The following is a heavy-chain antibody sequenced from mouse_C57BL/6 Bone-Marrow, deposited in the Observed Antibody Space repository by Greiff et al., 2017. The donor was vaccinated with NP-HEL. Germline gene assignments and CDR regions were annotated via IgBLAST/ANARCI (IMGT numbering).Heavy chain of an antibody. D-gene: IGHD2-2*01. J-gene: IGHJ3*01. CDR3: ARLWLRRKAY. CDR2: ILPGSGST. CDR1: GYTFPGYW. Sequence: QVQLQQSGAELMKPGASVKLSCKATGYTFPGYWIAWVKQRPGHGLEWIGEILPGSGSTNYNEKFKGKATFTADKSSNTAYMQLSSLTTEDSAIYYCARLWLRRKAYWGQGTLVTVSA. V-gene: IGHV1-9*01.